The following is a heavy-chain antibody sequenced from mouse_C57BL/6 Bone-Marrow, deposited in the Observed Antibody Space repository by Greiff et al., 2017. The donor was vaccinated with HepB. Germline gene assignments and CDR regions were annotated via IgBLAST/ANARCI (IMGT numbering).Heavy chain of an antibody. J-gene: IGHJ3*01. CDR3: ARSGLRRTGWFAY. Sequence: VQGVESGAELAKPGASVKLSCKASGYTFTSYWMHWVKQRPGQGLEWIGYINPSSGYTKYNQKFKDKATLTADKSSSTAYMQLSSLTYEDSAVYYCARSGLRRTGWFAYWGQGTLVTVSA. V-gene: IGHV1-7*01. D-gene: IGHD2-4*01. CDR1: GYTFTSYW. CDR2: INPSSGYT.